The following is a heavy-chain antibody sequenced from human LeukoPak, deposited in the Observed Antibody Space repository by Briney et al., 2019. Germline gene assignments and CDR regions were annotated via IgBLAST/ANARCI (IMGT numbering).Heavy chain of an antibody. CDR3: AHRLGSSHYTDNWFDP. V-gene: IGHV2-5*01. D-gene: IGHD2-15*01. J-gene: IGHJ5*02. Sequence: ESGPTLVKPTQTLTLTCTFSGFSLSTSGVGVGWIRQPPGKALEWLALIYWNDDKRYSPSLKSRLTITKDTSKNQVVLTMTNMDPVDTATYYCAHRLGSSHYTDNWFDPWGQGTLVTVSS. CDR1: GFSLSTSGVG. CDR2: IYWNDDK.